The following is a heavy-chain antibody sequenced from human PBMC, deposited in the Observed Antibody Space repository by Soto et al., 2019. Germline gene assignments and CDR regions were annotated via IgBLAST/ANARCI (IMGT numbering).Heavy chain of an antibody. CDR2: IHYSGNT. J-gene: IGHJ4*02. CDR1: GDSIGGDSFY. Sequence: SSKTLSLTCSVSGDSIGGDSFYWGWIRQTPGKGLEWIGSIHYSGNTYYNPSLKSRATISVDAPKNQFSMKLSSVTAADTAVYFCANRRGPVIFDLWSPGTQVTGSS. D-gene: IGHD3-3*01. CDR3: ANRRGPVIFDL. V-gene: IGHV4-39*01.